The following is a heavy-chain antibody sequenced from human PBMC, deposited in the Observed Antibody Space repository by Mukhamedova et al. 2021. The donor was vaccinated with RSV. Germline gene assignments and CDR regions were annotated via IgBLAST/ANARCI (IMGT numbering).Heavy chain of an antibody. Sequence: GIINPSGGSTSYAQKFQGRVTMTRDTSTSTVYMELSSLGSEDTAVYYCAREEGYDILTGYSGAFDYWGQGTLVTVSS. J-gene: IGHJ4*02. CDR3: AREEGYDILTGYSGAFDY. V-gene: IGHV1-46*01. CDR2: INPSGGST. D-gene: IGHD3-9*01.